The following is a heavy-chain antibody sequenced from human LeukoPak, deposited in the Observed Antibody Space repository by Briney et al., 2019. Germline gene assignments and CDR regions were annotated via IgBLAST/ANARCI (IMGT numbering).Heavy chain of an antibody. J-gene: IGHJ3*02. Sequence: GGSLRLSCRASGFIFGDYAMSWVRQAPGKGLEWVGFIGSKACGGTTEYAASVKGRFTISRDNSKSIAHLQMNSVKTEDTAVYFCTRDRVNSGWTHGAFDIWGQGTMVTVSS. D-gene: IGHD6-19*01. CDR3: TRDRVNSGWTHGAFDI. CDR1: GFIFGDYA. V-gene: IGHV3-49*04. CDR2: IGSKACGGTT.